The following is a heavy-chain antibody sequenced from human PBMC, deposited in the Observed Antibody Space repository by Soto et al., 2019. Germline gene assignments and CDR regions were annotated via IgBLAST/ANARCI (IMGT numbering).Heavy chain of an antibody. Sequence: ADPGCTVNGYTMSWVRQPQRKGLEWVSAISGSGGSTYYADSVKGRFTISRDNSKNTLYLQMNSLRAEDTAVYYCAKGDILTGYYTGNWFDPWGQGTLVTVSS. J-gene: IGHJ5*02. CDR2: ISGSGGST. CDR1: GCTVNGYT. D-gene: IGHD3-9*01. CDR3: AKGDILTGYYTGNWFDP. V-gene: IGHV3-23*01.